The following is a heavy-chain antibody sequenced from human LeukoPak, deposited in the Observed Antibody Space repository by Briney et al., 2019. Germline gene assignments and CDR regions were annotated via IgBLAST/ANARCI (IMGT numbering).Heavy chain of an antibody. J-gene: IGHJ4*02. CDR2: IYYSGST. D-gene: IGHD3-3*01. CDR1: GGSISRYY. V-gene: IGHV4-59*01. Sequence: PSETLSLTCTVSGGSISRYYWSWIRQPPGKGLEWIGYIYYSGSTNYNPSLKSRVTISVDTSKNQFSLKLSSVTAADTAVYYCARAGGLYDFWSGYYYVYWGQGTLVTVSS. CDR3: ARAGGLYDFWSGYYYVY.